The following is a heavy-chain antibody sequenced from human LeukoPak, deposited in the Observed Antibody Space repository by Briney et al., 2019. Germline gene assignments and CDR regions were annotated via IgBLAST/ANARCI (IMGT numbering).Heavy chain of an antibody. CDR3: ARDWGIQQWPPSYFDY. Sequence: ASVKVSCKASGYTFTSYAMNWVRQAPGQGLEWMGGIIPIFGTANYAQKFQGRVTITADESTSTAYMELSSLRAEDTAVYYCARDWGIQQWPPSYFDYWGQGTLVTVSS. D-gene: IGHD5-18*01. CDR2: IIPIFGTA. V-gene: IGHV1-69*13. J-gene: IGHJ4*02. CDR1: GYTFTSYA.